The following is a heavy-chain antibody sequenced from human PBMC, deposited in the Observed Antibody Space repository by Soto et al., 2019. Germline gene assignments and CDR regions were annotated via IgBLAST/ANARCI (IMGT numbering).Heavy chain of an antibody. CDR1: GGSISSYY. CDR3: ARGNKPYYFDY. V-gene: IGHV4-59*01. Sequence: PSETLSLTCTVSGGSISSYYCSFIRQPPGKGLEWIGYIYYSGSTNYNPSLKSRVTISVDTSKNQFSLKLSSVTAADTAVYYCARGNKPYYFDYWGQGTLVTVSS. J-gene: IGHJ4*02. CDR2: IYYSGST.